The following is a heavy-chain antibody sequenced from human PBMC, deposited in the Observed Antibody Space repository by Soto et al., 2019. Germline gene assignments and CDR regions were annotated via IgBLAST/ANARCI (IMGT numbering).Heavy chain of an antibody. CDR3: AKDSWAIFGVPAGEYYAMDV. CDR1: GFTFENYA. D-gene: IGHD3-3*01. Sequence: PGGALRRSCVASGFTFENYAMSWVRQAPGKGLEWVSAISGSGGTTYYSDSVKGRFTISRDNSKNTVYLQMNDLRVEDAAEYFCAKDSWAIFGVPAGEYYAMDVWGQGTTVTVSS. CDR2: ISGSGGTT. V-gene: IGHV3-23*01. J-gene: IGHJ6*02.